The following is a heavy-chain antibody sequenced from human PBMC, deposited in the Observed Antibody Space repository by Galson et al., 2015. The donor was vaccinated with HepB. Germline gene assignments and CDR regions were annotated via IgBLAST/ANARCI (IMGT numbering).Heavy chain of an antibody. CDR2: INAGNGNT. J-gene: IGHJ6*03. CDR3: ARDRAPLRYFDWLLSGRGYYYMDV. CDR1: GYTFTSYA. D-gene: IGHD3-9*01. Sequence: SVKVSCKASGYTFTSYAMHWVRQAPGQRLEWMGWINAGNGNTKYSQKFQGRVTITRDTSASTAYKELSSLRSEDTAVYYCARDRAPLRYFDWLLSGRGYYYMDVWGKGTTVTVSS. V-gene: IGHV1-3*01.